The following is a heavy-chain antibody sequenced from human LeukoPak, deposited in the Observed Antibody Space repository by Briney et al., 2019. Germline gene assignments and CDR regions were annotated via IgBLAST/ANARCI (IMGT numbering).Heavy chain of an antibody. J-gene: IGHJ5*02. Sequence: GSLRLSCTGSGFTFGDYAMNWFRQAPGKGLEWVGFIKSKTYGGTTECAASVKGRFTISRDDSKSIAYLEMNSLKTEDTAVYYCSGVNWFDPWGQGTLVTVSS. CDR1: GFTFGDYA. V-gene: IGHV3-49*03. CDR2: IKSKTYGGTT. CDR3: SGVNWFDP.